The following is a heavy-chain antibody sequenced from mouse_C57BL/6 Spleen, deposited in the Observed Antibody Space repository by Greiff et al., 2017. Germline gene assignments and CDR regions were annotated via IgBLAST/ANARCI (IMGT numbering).Heavy chain of an antibody. V-gene: IGHV6-3*01. CDR2: IRLKSDNYAT. Sequence: EVKVEESGGGLVQPGGSMKLSCVASGFTFSNYWMNWVRQSPEKGLEWVAQIRLKSDNYATHYAESVKGRFTISRDDSKSSVYLQMNNLRAEDTGIYYCTGSLRYWYFDVWGTGTTVTVSS. CDR3: TGSLRYWYFDV. J-gene: IGHJ1*03. D-gene: IGHD1-1*01. CDR1: GFTFSNYW.